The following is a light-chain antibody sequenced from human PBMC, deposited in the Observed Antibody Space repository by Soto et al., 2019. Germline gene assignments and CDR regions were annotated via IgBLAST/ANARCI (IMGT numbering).Light chain of an antibody. V-gene: IGLV4-69*02. CDR3: QTWVTGVHV. CDR1: SGHSSNA. J-gene: IGLJ1*01. CDR2: VNSDGSH. Sequence: QLVLTQSPSASASLGASVKLTCTLSSGHSSNAIAWHQQQPEKGPRYLMKVNSDGSHSKGDGIPDRFSGSSSGAEGHLTISSVQSEDEAVYYCQTWVTGVHVFGTGTKVTVL.